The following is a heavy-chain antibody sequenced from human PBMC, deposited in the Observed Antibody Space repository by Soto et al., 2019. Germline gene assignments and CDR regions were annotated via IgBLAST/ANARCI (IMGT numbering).Heavy chain of an antibody. J-gene: IGHJ4*02. D-gene: IGHD1-26*01. Sequence: QAQLVQSGAEAKRPGTSVKVSCKVSGYTFTNYFHCIRQAPGQRLEWMGWMNPNDGDTKYARKFQGRVTLARDTSITTAYMELSSLTSDDTAVYYCARENWSYVDWGQGPLVTVSS. CDR3: ARENWSYVD. V-gene: IGHV1-2*02. CDR2: MNPNDGDT. CDR1: GYTFTNY.